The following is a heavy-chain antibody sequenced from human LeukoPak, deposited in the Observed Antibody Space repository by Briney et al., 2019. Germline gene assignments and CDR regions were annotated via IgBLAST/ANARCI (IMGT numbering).Heavy chain of an antibody. Sequence: GGSLRLSCAASGFTVSSNYMSWVRQAPGKGLEWASVIYSGGSTYYADSVKGRFTISRDNSKNTLYLQMNSLRAEDTAVYYCARVGQDSSGWFYFDYWGQGTLVTVSS. V-gene: IGHV3-66*01. D-gene: IGHD6-19*01. CDR2: IYSGGST. CDR1: GFTVSSNY. CDR3: ARVGQDSSGWFYFDY. J-gene: IGHJ4*02.